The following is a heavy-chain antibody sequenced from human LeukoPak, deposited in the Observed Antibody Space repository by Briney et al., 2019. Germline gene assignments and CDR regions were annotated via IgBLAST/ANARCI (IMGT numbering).Heavy chain of an antibody. D-gene: IGHD1-26*01. CDR2: ISSNGGST. Sequence: GGSLRLSCAASGFTFSSYAMHWVRQAPGKGLEYVSAISSNGGSTSYANSVKGRFTISRDNSKNTLYLQMGSLRAEDMAVYYCAKGGRGGATMSSYSDYWGQGTLVTVSS. V-gene: IGHV3-64*01. CDR3: AKGGRGGATMSSYSDY. CDR1: GFTFSSYA. J-gene: IGHJ4*02.